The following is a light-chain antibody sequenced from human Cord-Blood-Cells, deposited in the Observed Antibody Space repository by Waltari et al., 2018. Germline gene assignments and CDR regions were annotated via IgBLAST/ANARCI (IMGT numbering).Light chain of an antibody. CDR3: QQRSNWPPT. V-gene: IGKV3-11*01. J-gene: IGKJ1*01. Sequence: EIVLTQSPATLSLSPGERATLSCRGIQSVSSYLAWYQQKPGQAPRLLIYDASNRATGIPARFSGSGSGTDFTLTISSLEPEDFAVYYCQQRSNWPPTFGQGTKVEIK. CDR1: QSVSSY. CDR2: DAS.